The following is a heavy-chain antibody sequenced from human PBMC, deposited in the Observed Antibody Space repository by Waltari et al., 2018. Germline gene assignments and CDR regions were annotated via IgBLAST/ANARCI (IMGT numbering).Heavy chain of an antibody. CDR1: GYTFTGYY. Sequence: QVQLVQSGAEVKKPGASVKVSCKASGYTFTGYYMHWVRQAPGQGLEWMGRINPNSGGTNYAQKFQGRVTMTRDTSISTAYMELSRLRSDDTAVYYCARDSPFHYYGSGSYPDYWGQGTLVTVSS. CDR3: ARDSPFHYYGSGSYPDY. CDR2: INPNSGGT. V-gene: IGHV1-2*06. D-gene: IGHD3-10*01. J-gene: IGHJ4*02.